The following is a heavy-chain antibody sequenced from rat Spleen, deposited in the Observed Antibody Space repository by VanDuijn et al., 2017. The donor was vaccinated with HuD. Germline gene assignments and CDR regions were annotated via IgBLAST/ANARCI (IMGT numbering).Heavy chain of an antibody. V-gene: IGHV5-27*01. Sequence: EVQLVESGGGLVQPGRSLKLSCAAPGFTFSNSYMAWVRPAPKKGLEWVATSSTSGSRTYYPDSVKGRFTISRDNAKSSLYLQMNSLKSADTATYYCATGSSFAYWGQGTLVTVSS. CDR1: GFTFSNSY. CDR2: SSTSGSRT. J-gene: IGHJ3*01. CDR3: ATGSSFAY.